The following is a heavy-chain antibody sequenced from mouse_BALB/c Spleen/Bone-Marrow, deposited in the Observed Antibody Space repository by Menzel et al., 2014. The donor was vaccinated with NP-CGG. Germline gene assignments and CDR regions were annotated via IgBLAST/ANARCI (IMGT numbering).Heavy chain of an antibody. Sequence: QVQLQQPGPELAKLGASVKMSCKASGYTFTDTWIHWIKQRPGQGLEWIGYINPSTGYAEYNQNFKDKATLTVDKSSSTAYMQLSSLTSEDSAVYYCARDYWGQGTTLTVSS. CDR1: GYTFTDTW. V-gene: IGHV1-7*01. CDR2: INPSTGYA. CDR3: ARDY. J-gene: IGHJ2*01.